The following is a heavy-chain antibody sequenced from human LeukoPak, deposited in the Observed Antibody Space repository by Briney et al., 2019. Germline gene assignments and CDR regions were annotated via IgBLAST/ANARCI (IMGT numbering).Heavy chain of an antibody. CDR3: ARVGGWEPKLHGVTFDY. CDR1: GFTFSNAW. CDR2: IYYTGST. D-gene: IGHD1-26*01. Sequence: GSLRLSCAASGFTFSNAWMNWVRQAPGKGLEWIGYIYYTGSTNYNPSLKSRVTMSADTSKNQFSLKLSSVTAADTAVYFCARVGGWEPKLHGVTFDYLGQGTLVTVSS. V-gene: IGHV4-59*01. J-gene: IGHJ4*02.